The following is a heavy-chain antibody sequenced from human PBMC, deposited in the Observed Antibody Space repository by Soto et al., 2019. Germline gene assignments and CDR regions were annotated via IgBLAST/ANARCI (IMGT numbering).Heavy chain of an antibody. CDR3: AKEQLWSTNWFDP. CDR1: GFTFSSYA. D-gene: IGHD5-18*01. J-gene: IGHJ5*02. CDR2: ISGGGGGST. V-gene: IGHV3-23*01. Sequence: GGSLRLSCAASGFTFSSYAMSWVRQAPGKGLEWVSAISGGGGGSTYYADSVKGRFTISRDNSKNTLYLQMNSLRAEDTAVYYCAKEQLWSTNWFDPWGQGTLVTVSS.